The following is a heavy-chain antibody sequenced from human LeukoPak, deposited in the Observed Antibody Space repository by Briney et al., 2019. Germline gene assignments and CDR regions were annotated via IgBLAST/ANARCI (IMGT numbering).Heavy chain of an antibody. J-gene: IGHJ4*02. CDR1: GGSISSYY. D-gene: IGHD5-18*01. CDR2: IYYSGST. CDR3: ARAPRGYSYDFDY. V-gene: IGHV4-59*01. Sequence: SETLSLTCTVSGGSISSYYWSWIRQPPGKGLEWIGYIYYSGSTNYNPSLKSRVTISVDTSKNQFSLKLSSVTAADTAVYYCARAPRGYSYDFDYWGQETLVTVSS.